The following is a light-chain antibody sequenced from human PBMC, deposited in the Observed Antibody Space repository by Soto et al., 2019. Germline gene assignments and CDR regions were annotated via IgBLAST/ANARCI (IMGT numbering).Light chain of an antibody. Sequence: QSALTQPASVSGSPGQTITISCTGTSSDVGGYNYVSWYQQHPGKAPKLMTFEVSNRPSGVSNRFSGSKSGNTASLTISGLQTEDEAGYYCTSYTSSFTHLFGTGTKVTVL. CDR2: EVS. CDR1: SSDVGGYNY. CDR3: TSYTSSFTHL. V-gene: IGLV2-14*01. J-gene: IGLJ1*01.